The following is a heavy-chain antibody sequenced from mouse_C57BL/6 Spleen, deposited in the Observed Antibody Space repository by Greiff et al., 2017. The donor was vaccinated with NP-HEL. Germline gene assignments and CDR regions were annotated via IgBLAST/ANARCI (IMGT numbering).Heavy chain of an antibody. Sequence: QVQLQQSGPELVKPGASVKISCKASGYSFTSYYIHWVKQRPGQGLEWIGWIYPGSGNTKYNEKFKGKATLTADTSSSTAYMQLSSLTSEDSAVYYCARNDYDNAMDYWGQGTSVTVSS. CDR1: GYSFTSYY. J-gene: IGHJ4*01. CDR3: ARNDYDNAMDY. D-gene: IGHD2-4*01. V-gene: IGHV1-66*01. CDR2: IYPGSGNT.